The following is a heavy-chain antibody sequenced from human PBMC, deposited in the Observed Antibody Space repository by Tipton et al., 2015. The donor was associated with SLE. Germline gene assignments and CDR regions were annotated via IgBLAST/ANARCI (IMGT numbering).Heavy chain of an antibody. J-gene: IGHJ4*02. CDR1: GFTFSSYW. CDR2: ISSSGSTI. Sequence: GSLRLSCAASGFTFSSYWMSWIRQAPGKGLEWVSYISSSGSTIYYADSVKGRFTISRDNAKNSLYLQMNSLRAEDTAVYYCARAAQKYSSSWGRGYWGQGTLVTVSS. V-gene: IGHV3-11*04. D-gene: IGHD6-13*01. CDR3: ARAAQKYSSSWGRGY.